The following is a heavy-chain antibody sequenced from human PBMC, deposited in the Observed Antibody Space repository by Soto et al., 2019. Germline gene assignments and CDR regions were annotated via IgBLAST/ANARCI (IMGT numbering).Heavy chain of an antibody. CDR1: GYTFTSYG. CDR3: AGTVLEWLLSSHYYYGMDV. Sequence: ASLKVSFKPAGYTFTSYGISWVRQAPGQGLEWMGWISAYNGNTNYAQKLQGRVTMTTDTSTSTAYMELRSLRSDDTAVYYCAGTVLEWLLSSHYYYGMDVWGKGTTVTVSS. D-gene: IGHD3-3*01. V-gene: IGHV1-18*01. J-gene: IGHJ6*04. CDR2: ISAYNGNT.